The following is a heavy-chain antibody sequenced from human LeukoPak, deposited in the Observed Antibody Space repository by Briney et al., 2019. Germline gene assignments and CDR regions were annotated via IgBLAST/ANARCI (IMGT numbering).Heavy chain of an antibody. CDR2: INPGGDNT. J-gene: IGHJ5*02. CDR3: ARDNSVEDTAWWFDP. V-gene: IGHV1-46*01. D-gene: IGHD4-23*01. CDR1: GYTFTNYY. Sequence: ASVKVSCKASGYTFTNYYIHWVRQAPGQGLEWMGLINPGGDNTDYAQNFQGRVTMTRDMSTSTDYMELSSLRSEDTAVYYCARDNSVEDTAWWFDPWGQGTLVTVSS.